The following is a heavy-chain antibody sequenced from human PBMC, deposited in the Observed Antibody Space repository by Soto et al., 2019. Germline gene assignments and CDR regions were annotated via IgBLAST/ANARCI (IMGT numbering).Heavy chain of an antibody. CDR2: IWYDGSNK. J-gene: IGHJ4*02. D-gene: IGHD6-19*01. Sequence: GGSLRLSCAASGFTFSSYGMHWVRQAPGKGLEWVAVIWYDGSNKYYADSVKGRFTISRDNSKNTLYLQMNSLRAEDTAVYYCARGEGIAVAGFDYWGQGTLVTVSS. CDR3: ARGEGIAVAGFDY. V-gene: IGHV3-33*01. CDR1: GFTFSSYG.